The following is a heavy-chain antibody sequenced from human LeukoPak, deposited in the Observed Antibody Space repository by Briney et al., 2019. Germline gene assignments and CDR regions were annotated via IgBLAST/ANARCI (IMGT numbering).Heavy chain of an antibody. J-gene: IGHJ4*02. CDR1: GFTFNTYA. CDR2: ISGSGDNT. Sequence: GGSLRLSCAASGFTFNTYAMSWVRQAPGKGLEWVSGISGSGDNTYYADSVQGRFTISRDNSKNTLYLQMNSLRAEDTAVYYCAKVTPPRGIIVPFDYWGQGNLVPVS. CDR3: AKVTPPRGIIVPFDY. V-gene: IGHV3-23*01. D-gene: IGHD2/OR15-2a*01.